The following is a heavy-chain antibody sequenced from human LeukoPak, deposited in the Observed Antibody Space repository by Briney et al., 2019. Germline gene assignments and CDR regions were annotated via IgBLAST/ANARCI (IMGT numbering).Heavy chain of an antibody. J-gene: IGHJ5*02. D-gene: IGHD6-19*01. CDR3: ARDPKSYSTGWYNWFDP. V-gene: IGHV3-7*01. CDR1: GFTFSSYW. Sequence: GGSLRLSCAASGFTFSSYWMSWVRQAPGKGLEWVANIKQDGSEKYYVDSVKGRFTISRDNAKNSLYLQINSLRGEDTAVYYCARDPKSYSTGWYNWFDPWGQGTLVTVSS. CDR2: IKQDGSEK.